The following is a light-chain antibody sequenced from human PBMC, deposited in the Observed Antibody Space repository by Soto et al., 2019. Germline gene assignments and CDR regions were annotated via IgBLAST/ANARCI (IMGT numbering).Light chain of an antibody. CDR1: SSDVGGCKF. Sequence: QSVLTQPPSASGAPGQSVTISCTGTSSDVGGCKFVSWYQQYPGKTPKLIIYEVTKRPSGVPDRFSGSKSGNTASRTVSGLQAEDEADYFCSSCAGSNNPYVCGTGTKLTVL. V-gene: IGLV2-8*01. CDR2: EVT. CDR3: SSCAGSNNPYV. J-gene: IGLJ1*01.